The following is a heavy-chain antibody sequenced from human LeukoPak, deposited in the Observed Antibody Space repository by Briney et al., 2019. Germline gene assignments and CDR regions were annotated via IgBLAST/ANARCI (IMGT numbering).Heavy chain of an antibody. CDR3: ARDRGTKDRGYCSGGSCYSGAFDI. CDR1: GFTFSSYS. Sequence: QPGGSLRLSCAASGFTFSSYSMNWVRQAPGKGLEWVSFIIGSGDLIYYADSVKGRFTISRDNAKNSLYLQMNSLRAEDTAVYYCARDRGTKDRGYCSGGSCYSGAFDIWGQGTMVTVSS. V-gene: IGHV3-48*01. D-gene: IGHD2-15*01. J-gene: IGHJ3*02. CDR2: IIGSGDLI.